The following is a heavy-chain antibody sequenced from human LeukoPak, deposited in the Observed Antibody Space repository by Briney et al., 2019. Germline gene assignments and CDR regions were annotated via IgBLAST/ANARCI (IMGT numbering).Heavy chain of an antibody. CDR2: IIPLIGTA. CDR1: GDTFSSYA. J-gene: IGHJ4*02. Sequence: ASVKVSCKASGDTFSSYAFNWVRQAPGQGLEWMGGIIPLIGTASYAQNFQGRVTIATDESTSTACMELSSLRSEDTAVYYCASPPDAYNWNQLFFDSWGQGTLVTVSS. D-gene: IGHD1-20*01. CDR3: ASPPDAYNWNQLFFDS. V-gene: IGHV1-69*05.